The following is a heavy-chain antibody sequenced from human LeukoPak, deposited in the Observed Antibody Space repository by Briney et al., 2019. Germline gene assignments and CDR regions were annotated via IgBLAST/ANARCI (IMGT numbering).Heavy chain of an antibody. CDR1: GGSISSYY. V-gene: IGHV4-4*07. CDR2: IYTSGST. CDR3: ARDRPSLYYSSPLYYYYMDV. D-gene: IGHD4-11*01. J-gene: IGHJ6*03. Sequence: SETLSLTCTVSGGSISSYYWSWLRQPAGKGLEWLGRIYTSGSTNYSPSLKSRVTMSVDTSKNQFSLKLSSVTAADTAVYYCARDRPSLYYSSPLYYYYMDVWGKGTTVTVSS.